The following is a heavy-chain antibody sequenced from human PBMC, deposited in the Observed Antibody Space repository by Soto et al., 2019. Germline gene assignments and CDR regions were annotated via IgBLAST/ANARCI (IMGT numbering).Heavy chain of an antibody. J-gene: IGHJ4*02. V-gene: IGHV1-3*01. CDR1: GYTFTSYA. CDR2: INAGNGNT. CDR3: ASNSGSGYYSEFDY. Sequence: ASVKVSCKASGYTFTSYARHWVRQAPGQRLEWMGWINAGNGNTKYSQKFQGRVTITRDTSASTAYMELSSLRSEDTGVYYCASNSGSGYYSEFDYWGQGTLVTVSS. D-gene: IGHD3-22*01.